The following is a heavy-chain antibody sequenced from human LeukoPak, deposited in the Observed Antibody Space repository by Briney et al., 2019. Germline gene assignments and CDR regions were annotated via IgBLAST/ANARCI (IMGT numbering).Heavy chain of an antibody. D-gene: IGHD3-22*01. V-gene: IGHV1-69*04. CDR1: GGTFSSYA. Sequence: SVKVSCKASGGTFSSYAISWVRQAPGQGLEWMGRIIPILGIANYAQKFQGRVTITADKSTSTAYMELSSLRSEDTAVYHCARGSMIVVSNGMDVWGQGTTVTVSS. CDR3: ARGSMIVVSNGMDV. CDR2: IIPILGIA. J-gene: IGHJ6*02.